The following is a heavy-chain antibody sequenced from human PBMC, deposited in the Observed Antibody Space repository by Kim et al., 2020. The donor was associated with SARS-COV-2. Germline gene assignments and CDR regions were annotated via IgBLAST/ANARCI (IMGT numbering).Heavy chain of an antibody. J-gene: IGHJ4*02. V-gene: IGHV3-23*01. Sequence: YRDSLNGRFTISRDNSKNTMYLQMNSLRAEDTALYYCAKSIGYSYAHCDYWGQGTLVTVSS. D-gene: IGHD5-18*01. CDR3: AKSIGYSYAHCDY.